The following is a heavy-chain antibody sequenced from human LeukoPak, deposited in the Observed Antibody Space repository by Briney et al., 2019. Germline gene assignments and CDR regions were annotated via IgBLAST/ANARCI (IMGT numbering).Heavy chain of an antibody. CDR3: AKDVGEAFDI. Sequence: PGGSLRLSGAASGFTFSSYGMHWVRQAPGKGLEWVAFIRYDGSNKYYADSVKGRFTISRDNSKNTLYLQMNSLRAEDTAVYYCAKDVGEAFDIWGQGTMVTVSS. V-gene: IGHV3-30*02. CDR1: GFTFSSYG. J-gene: IGHJ3*02. CDR2: IRYDGSNK.